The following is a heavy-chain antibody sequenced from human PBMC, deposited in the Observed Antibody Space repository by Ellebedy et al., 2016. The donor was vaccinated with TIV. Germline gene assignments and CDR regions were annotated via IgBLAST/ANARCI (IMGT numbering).Heavy chain of an antibody. Sequence: MPSETLSLTCAVYGGSFSGYYWSWIRQPPGKGLEWIGEINHSGSTNYNPSPKSRVTISVDTSKNQFPLKLSSRTAADTAVYYCARGRRGGMVRGVIHYFDYWGQGTLVTVSS. CDR2: INHSGST. CDR3: ARGRRGGMVRGVIHYFDY. V-gene: IGHV4-34*01. J-gene: IGHJ4*02. CDR1: GGSFSGYY. D-gene: IGHD3-10*01.